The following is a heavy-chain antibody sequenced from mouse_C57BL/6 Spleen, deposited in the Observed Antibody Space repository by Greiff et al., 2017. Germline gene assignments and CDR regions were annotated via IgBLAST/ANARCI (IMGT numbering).Heavy chain of an antibody. Sequence: EVQLQQSGPELVKPGASVKISCKASGYSFTDYNMNWVKQSNGKSLEWIGVINPNYGTTSYNQTFKGKATLTVDQSSSTTYMQLNSLTSADSAVYYYASRSGSSPFDYWGQGTTLTVSS. J-gene: IGHJ2*01. CDR1: GYSFTDYN. CDR2: INPNYGTT. V-gene: IGHV1-39*01. CDR3: ASRSGSSPFDY. D-gene: IGHD1-1*01.